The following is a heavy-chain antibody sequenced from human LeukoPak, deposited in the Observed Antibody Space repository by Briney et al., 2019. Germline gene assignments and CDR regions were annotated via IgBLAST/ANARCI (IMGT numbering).Heavy chain of an antibody. CDR1: GFTFSDYY. CDR2: ISSSGSTI. Sequence: PGGSLRLSCAASGFTFSDYYMSWIRQAPWKGLEWVSYISSSGSTIYYADSVKGRFIISRDNTKNSLYLQMNSLRAEDTAVYYCARGFSCSSTSCYGPFDYWGQGTLVTVSS. CDR3: ARGFSCSSTSCYGPFDY. V-gene: IGHV3-11*04. J-gene: IGHJ4*02. D-gene: IGHD2-2*01.